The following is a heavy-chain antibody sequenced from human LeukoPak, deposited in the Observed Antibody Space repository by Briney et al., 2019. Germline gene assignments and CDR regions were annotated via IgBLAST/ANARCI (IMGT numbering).Heavy chain of an antibody. CDR3: TRDRSRAEDD. CDR1: GFTFSGHW. Sequence: GGSLRLSCAASGFTFSGHWMSWVRQAPGKGLEWVANINQGGSDKYYVDSVKGRFTVSRDNANNLLYLQMNSLRGEDTAVYYCTRDRSRAEDDWGQGTLVTVSS. CDR2: INQGGSDK. V-gene: IGHV3-7*01. D-gene: IGHD1-14*01. J-gene: IGHJ4*02.